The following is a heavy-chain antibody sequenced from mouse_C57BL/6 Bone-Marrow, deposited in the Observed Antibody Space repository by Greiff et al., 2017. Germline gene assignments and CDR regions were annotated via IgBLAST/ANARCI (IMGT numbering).Heavy chain of an antibody. Sequence: EVQLQQSGPVLVKPGASVKMSCKASGYTFTDYYMNWVKQSHGKSLEWIGVINPYNGGTSYNQKFKGKATLTVDKSSSTAYMELNSLTSEDSAVYYCARIITTVVATDYAMDYWGQGTSVTVSS. J-gene: IGHJ4*01. CDR1: GYTFTDYY. D-gene: IGHD1-1*01. V-gene: IGHV1-19*01. CDR3: ARIITTVVATDYAMDY. CDR2: INPYNGGT.